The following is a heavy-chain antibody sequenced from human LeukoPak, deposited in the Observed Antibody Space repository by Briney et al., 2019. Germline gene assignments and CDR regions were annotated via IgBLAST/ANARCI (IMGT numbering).Heavy chain of an antibody. CDR1: GFTFSSYS. CDR2: ISSSSSTI. V-gene: IGHV3-48*01. CDR3: ARDGSLGPDAFDI. D-gene: IGHD2-2*03. Sequence: PGGSLRLSCAASGFTFSSYSMNWVRQAPGKGLEWVSYISSSSSTIYYADSVKGRFTISRDNAKNSLYLQMNSLRAEDTAVYYCARDGSLGPDAFDIWGQGTMVTVSS. J-gene: IGHJ3*02.